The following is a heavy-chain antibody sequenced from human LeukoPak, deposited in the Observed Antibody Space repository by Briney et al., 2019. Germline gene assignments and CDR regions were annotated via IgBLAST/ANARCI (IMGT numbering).Heavy chain of an antibody. CDR2: INPNSGGT. J-gene: IGHJ5*02. CDR1: GYTFTGYY. Sequence: WASVKVSCKASGYTFTGYYMHWVRQAPGQGRKCMGWINPNSGGTNYAQTFPGRVPMTRDTSISTAYMELSRLRSDATAVYYCARVPHAVTSSWYGVDPWGQGTLVTVSS. D-gene: IGHD6-13*01. CDR3: ARVPHAVTSSWYGVDP. V-gene: IGHV1-2*02.